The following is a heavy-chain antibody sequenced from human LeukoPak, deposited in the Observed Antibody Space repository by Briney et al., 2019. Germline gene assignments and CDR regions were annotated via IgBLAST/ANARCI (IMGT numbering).Heavy chain of an antibody. J-gene: IGHJ2*01. Sequence: PAASVKVSCKAPGGTFSSYAISWVRQAPGQGLEWMGGIIPIFGTANYAQKFQGRVTITADKSTSTAYMELSSLRSEDTAVYYCARAPAAAGRHYTYYDFWSGSRNYWYFDLWGRGTLVTVSS. D-gene: IGHD3-3*01. CDR1: GGTFSSYA. CDR3: ARAPAAAGRHYTYYDFWSGSRNYWYFDL. CDR2: IIPIFGTA. V-gene: IGHV1-69*06.